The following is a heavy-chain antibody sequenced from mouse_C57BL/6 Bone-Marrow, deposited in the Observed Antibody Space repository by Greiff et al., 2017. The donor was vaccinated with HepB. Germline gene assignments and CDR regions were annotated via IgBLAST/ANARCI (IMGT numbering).Heavy chain of an antibody. CDR1: GYTFTSYW. CDR2: IDPHSGGT. CDR3: ARSAPPYYYGSSYGYYAMDY. J-gene: IGHJ4*01. D-gene: IGHD1-1*01. V-gene: IGHV1-72*01. Sequence: VQLQQPGAELVKPGASVKLSCKASGYTFTSYWMHWVKQRPGRGLEWIGRIDPHSGGTKYNEKFKSKATLTVDKPSSTSYMTLRSLTSEDSAVYSCARSAPPYYYGSSYGYYAMDYWGQGTSVTVSS.